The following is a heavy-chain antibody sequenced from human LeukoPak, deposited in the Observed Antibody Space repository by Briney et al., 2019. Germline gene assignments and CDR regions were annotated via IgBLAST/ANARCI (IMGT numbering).Heavy chain of an antibody. Sequence: GASTKGPCKASAYTLIRNGVKWGGQAPGQGGEGMGLVSCYNGNTHYAQNYQGRLTLTTDTSTSTVYMELRSLRSDDTAVYYCARDPSNTSGNHAWFDYWGQGTLVTVSS. CDR1: AYTLIRNG. V-gene: IGHV1-18*01. CDR3: ARDPSNTSGNHAWFDY. CDR2: VSCYNGNT. J-gene: IGHJ4*02. D-gene: IGHD2-15*01.